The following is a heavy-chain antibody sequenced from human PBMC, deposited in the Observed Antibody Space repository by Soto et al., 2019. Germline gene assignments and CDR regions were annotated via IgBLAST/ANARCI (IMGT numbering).Heavy chain of an antibody. CDR1: GFTFSSYG. CDR3: ARELTQIITMTLGGMDV. V-gene: IGHV3-33*01. CDR2: LWYDGSNK. D-gene: IGHD3-22*01. Sequence: GGSLRLSCAASGFTFSSYGMHWVRQAPGKGLEWVAVLWYDGSNKYYADSVKGRFTISRDNSKNTLYLQMNSLRAEDTAVYYCARELTQIITMTLGGMDVWGQGTTVTVSS. J-gene: IGHJ6*02.